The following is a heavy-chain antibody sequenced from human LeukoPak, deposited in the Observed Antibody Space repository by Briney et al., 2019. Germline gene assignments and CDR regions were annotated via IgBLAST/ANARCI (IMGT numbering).Heavy chain of an antibody. Sequence: GESLKISCKGSGYSFTNYWIGWVRQMPGKGLEWMGIIYPGDSETRYSPSFQGQVTMSTDKSISTAYLQWSSLKASNTAMYFCARGGSSYALDYWGQGTLVTVSS. V-gene: IGHV5-51*01. CDR2: IYPGDSET. CDR3: ARGGSSYALDY. J-gene: IGHJ4*02. CDR1: GYSFTNYW. D-gene: IGHD5-18*01.